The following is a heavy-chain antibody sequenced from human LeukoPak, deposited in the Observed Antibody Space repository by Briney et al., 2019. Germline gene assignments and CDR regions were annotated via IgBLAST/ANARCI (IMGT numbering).Heavy chain of an antibody. V-gene: IGHV4-34*01. CDR3: ARGSTVVTPRFDY. Sequence: SETLSLTCAVYGGSFSGYYWSWIRHPARKGLELIGEINHSGSTNYNPSLKSRVTISVDTSKNQFSLKLSSVTAADTAVYYCARGSTVVTPRFDYWGQGTLVTVSS. CDR2: INHSGST. D-gene: IGHD4-23*01. J-gene: IGHJ4*02. CDR1: GGSFSGYY.